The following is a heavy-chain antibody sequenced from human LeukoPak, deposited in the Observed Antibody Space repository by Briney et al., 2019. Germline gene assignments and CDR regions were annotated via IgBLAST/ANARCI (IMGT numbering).Heavy chain of an antibody. Sequence: SVKVSCKASGGTFSSYTISWVRQAPGQGLEWMGRIIPILGIANYARKFQGRVTITADKSTSTAYMELSSLRSEDTAVYYCARGRANGVCCFDYWGQGTLVTVSS. D-gene: IGHD2-8*01. V-gene: IGHV1-69*02. CDR2: IIPILGIA. CDR1: GGTFSSYT. J-gene: IGHJ4*02. CDR3: ARGRANGVCCFDY.